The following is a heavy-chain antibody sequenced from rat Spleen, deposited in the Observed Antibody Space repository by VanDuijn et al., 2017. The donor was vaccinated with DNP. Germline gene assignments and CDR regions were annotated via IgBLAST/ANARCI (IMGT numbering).Heavy chain of an antibody. Sequence: EVQLVESGGGLVQPGRSLKLSCEASEFTFSNSDVAWVRQAPTKGLAGVASMSPSGTGIYYRASVKGRFTISRDNAKSTLYLQMDSLRSEETATYYCARVQLGYYALDAWGQGTSVTVSS. CDR3: ARVQLGYYALDA. D-gene: IGHD5-1*01. J-gene: IGHJ4*01. CDR1: EFTFSNSD. V-gene: IGHV5S11*01. CDR2: MSPSGTGI.